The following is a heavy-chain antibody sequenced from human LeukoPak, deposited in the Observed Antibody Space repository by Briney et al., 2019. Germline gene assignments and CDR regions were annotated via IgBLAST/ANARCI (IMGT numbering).Heavy chain of an antibody. J-gene: IGHJ3*02. V-gene: IGHV1-2*02. CDR3: ARDPYYYDSSGYYRDAFDI. Sequence: GASVKVSCKASGYTFTGYYMHWVRQAPGQGLEWMGWINPNSGGTNYAQKLQGRVTMTTDTSTSTAYMELRSLRSDDTAVYYCARDPYYYDSSGYYRDAFDIWGQGTMVTVSS. CDR1: GYTFTGYY. D-gene: IGHD3-22*01. CDR2: INPNSGGT.